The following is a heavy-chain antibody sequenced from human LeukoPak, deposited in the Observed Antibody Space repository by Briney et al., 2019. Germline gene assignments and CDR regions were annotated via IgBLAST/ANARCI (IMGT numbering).Heavy chain of an antibody. D-gene: IGHD2-8*02. Sequence: SETLSLTCTVFGGSVNNDNYYWGWIRQPPGKGLEWIGSIYYSGSTYYTPSLKSRVTISVDTSKNQFSLKLSSVTAADTAVYYCARRPPAGGTDWFDPWGQGTLVTVSS. J-gene: IGHJ5*02. CDR1: GGSVNNDNYY. CDR2: IYYSGST. CDR3: ARRPPAGGTDWFDP. V-gene: IGHV4-39*01.